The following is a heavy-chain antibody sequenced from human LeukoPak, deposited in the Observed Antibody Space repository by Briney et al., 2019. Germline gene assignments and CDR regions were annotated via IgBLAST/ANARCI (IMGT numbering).Heavy chain of an antibody. V-gene: IGHV1-18*04. CDR3: ARVPGYKAYYYYMDV. D-gene: IGHD5-24*01. CDR2: ISAYNGNT. CDR1: GNTFTAYY. Sequence: GASVKVSCKASGNTFTAYYIHWVRQAPGQGLEWMGWISAYNGNTNYAQKLQGRVTMTTDTSTSTAYMELRSLRSDDTAVYYCARVPGYKAYYYYMDVWGKGTTVTISS. J-gene: IGHJ6*03.